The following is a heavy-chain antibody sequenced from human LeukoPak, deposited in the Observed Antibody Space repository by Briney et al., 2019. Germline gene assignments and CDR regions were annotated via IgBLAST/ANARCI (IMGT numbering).Heavy chain of an antibody. J-gene: IGHJ4*02. D-gene: IGHD2-21*02. CDR2: IYYSGST. CDR1: GGSISSYY. CDR3: ARVRFTYCGGDCYKYYFDY. V-gene: IGHV4-59*01. Sequence: SETLSLTCTVSGGSISSYYWSWIRQPPGKGLEWIGYIYYSGSTNYNPSLKSRVTISVDTSKNQFSLKLSSVTAADTAVYYCARVRFTYCGGDCYKYYFDYWGQGTLVTVSS.